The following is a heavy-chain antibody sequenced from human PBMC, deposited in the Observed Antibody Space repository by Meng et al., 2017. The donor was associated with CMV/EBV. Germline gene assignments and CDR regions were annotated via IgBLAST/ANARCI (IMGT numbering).Heavy chain of an antibody. Sequence: GPLRLSCTVSGGSINSNNYYWGWIRQPPGKGLEWIGSISYSGSTYYNPSLKSRVTISVDTSKNQFSLKRSSVTAADTAVHFCARRSVYGWFDRWGQGTLVTVSS. J-gene: IGHJ5*02. CDR3: ARRSVYGWFDR. D-gene: IGHD1-14*01. CDR1: GGSINSNNYY. V-gene: IGHV4-39*01. CDR2: ISYSGST.